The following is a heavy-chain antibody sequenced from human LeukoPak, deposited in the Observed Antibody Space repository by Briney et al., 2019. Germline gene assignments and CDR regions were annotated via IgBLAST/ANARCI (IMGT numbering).Heavy chain of an antibody. CDR3: ARLGGSYLEHQTYYFDY. CDR2: IKQDGSEK. CDR1: GFTFSSYW. V-gene: IGHV3-7*01. Sequence: QTGGSLRLSCAASGFTFSSYWMTWVRQAPGKGLEWVANIKQDGSEKNYVDSVKGRFTISRDNAKNSLYLQMNSLRAEDTAVYYCARLGGSYLEHQTYYFDYWGQGTLVTVSS. D-gene: IGHD1-26*01. J-gene: IGHJ4*02.